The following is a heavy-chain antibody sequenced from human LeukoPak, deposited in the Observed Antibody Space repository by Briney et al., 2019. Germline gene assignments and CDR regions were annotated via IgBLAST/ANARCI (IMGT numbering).Heavy chain of an antibody. CDR3: ARATGTNYYYYGMDV. Sequence: SETLSLTCAVSGGSISSSNWWSWVRQPPGKGLEWIGEIYHSGSTNYNPSLKSRVTISVDKSKNQFSLKLSSVTAADTAVYYCARATGTNYYYYGMDVWGQGTTVTVSS. CDR1: GGSISSSNW. J-gene: IGHJ6*02. V-gene: IGHV4-4*02. D-gene: IGHD1-7*01. CDR2: IYHSGST.